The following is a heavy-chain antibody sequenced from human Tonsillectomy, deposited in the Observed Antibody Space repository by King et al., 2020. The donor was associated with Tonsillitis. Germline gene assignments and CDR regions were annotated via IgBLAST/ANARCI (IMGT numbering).Heavy chain of an antibody. Sequence: VQLVESGGGLFKPGGSLRLSCAASGFTFSTFSMNWVRQAPGGGLEWVSFISGSSAYIEYADSVKGRFTVSRDNAKNSLFLQMNSLRAEDTAIYYCARDLGRLSGSYFDYWGQGTPVTVSS. CDR3: ARDLGRLSGSYFDY. J-gene: IGHJ4*02. V-gene: IGHV3-21*01. D-gene: IGHD1-26*01. CDR1: GFTFSTFS. CDR2: ISGSSAYI.